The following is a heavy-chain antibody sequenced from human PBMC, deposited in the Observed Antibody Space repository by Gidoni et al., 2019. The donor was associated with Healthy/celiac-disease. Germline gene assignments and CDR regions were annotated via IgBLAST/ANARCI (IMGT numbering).Heavy chain of an antibody. V-gene: IGHV1-2*05. CDR2: INPNSGGT. CDR3: ARGRGGRDWYFDL. J-gene: IGHJ2*01. Sequence: QVQLVQSGAEVKKPGASVKVSCRASGYPFTGYYMHLVRQAPGQGLEWMGRINPNSGGTNYAQKFQGRVTMTRDTSISTAYMELSRLRSDDTVVYYCARGRGGRDWYFDLWGRGTLVTVSS. CDR1: GYPFTGYY. D-gene: IGHD1-1*01.